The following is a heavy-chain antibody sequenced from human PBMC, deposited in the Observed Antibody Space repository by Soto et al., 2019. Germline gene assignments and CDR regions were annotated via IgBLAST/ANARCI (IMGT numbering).Heavy chain of an antibody. CDR1: GGTFSSYA. D-gene: IGHD6-13*01. CDR3: ARAPSEQLAPYYYYGMDV. V-gene: IGHV1-69*13. Sequence: GASVKVSCKASGGTFSSYAISWVRQAPGQGLEWMGGIIPIFGTANYAQKFQGRVTITADESTSTAYMELSSLRSEDTAVYYCARAPSEQLAPYYYYGMDVWGQGTTVTVSS. J-gene: IGHJ6*02. CDR2: IIPIFGTA.